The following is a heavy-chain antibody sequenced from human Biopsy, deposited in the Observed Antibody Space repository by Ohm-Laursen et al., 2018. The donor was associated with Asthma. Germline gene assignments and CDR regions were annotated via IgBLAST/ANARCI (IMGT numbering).Heavy chain of an antibody. CDR1: GYNFISFA. CDR2: VNTGNGDT. CDR3: ARTYYDFLTGQVKDVFGV. J-gene: IGHJ3*01. Sequence: SSVKVSCKASGYNFISFAIHWVRQAPGQRLERMGWVNTGNGDTKYSQKFQGRVTITRDTSASTAYMELRSLRSEDTATYYCARTYYDFLTGQVKDVFGVWGQGTMVTVSS. V-gene: IGHV1-3*04. D-gene: IGHD3-9*01.